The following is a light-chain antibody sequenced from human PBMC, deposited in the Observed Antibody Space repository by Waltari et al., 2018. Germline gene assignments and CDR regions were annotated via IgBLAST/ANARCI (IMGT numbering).Light chain of an antibody. Sequence: DLEITQSPSPLSASLGDKLTISSRAIHSLIVFLIWYQQNPARAPNLLIYAASNLPSGVLSMFRGSGAETDYTLTIRRLQPENYATYDGQQRYSTSDKFSQGTKLE. J-gene: IGKJ2*01. V-gene: IGKV1-39*01. CDR1: HSLIVF. CDR2: AAS. CDR3: QQRYSTSDK.